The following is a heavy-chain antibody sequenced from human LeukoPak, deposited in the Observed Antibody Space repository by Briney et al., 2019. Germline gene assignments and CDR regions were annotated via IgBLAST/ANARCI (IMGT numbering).Heavy chain of an antibody. J-gene: IGHJ4*02. V-gene: IGHV3-23*01. CDR1: GFTFSSYA. Sequence: GGSLRLSCAASGFTFSSYAMSWVRLAPGKGREWVSAISGSGGSTYYADSVKGRFTISRDNSKNTLYLQMNSLRAEDTAVYYCTRLNYDTLTLGYWGQGTLVTVSS. D-gene: IGHD3-9*01. CDR2: ISGSGGST. CDR3: TRLNYDTLTLGY.